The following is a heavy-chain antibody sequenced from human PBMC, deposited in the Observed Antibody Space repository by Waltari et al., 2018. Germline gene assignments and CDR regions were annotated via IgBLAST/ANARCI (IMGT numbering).Heavy chain of an antibody. V-gene: IGHV4-59*02. D-gene: IGHD3-22*01. CDR1: GDSVSSYY. CDR3: ARLNDISGYYYFDY. CDR2: VYYSGSS. Sequence: QVQLQESGPGLVKPSETLSLTCAISGDSVSSYYWTWIRQPPGKGLEWLGSVYYSGSSTYSPSLKSRVTISVDTSRNQFSLTLSSVTAADTAIYYCARLNDISGYYYFDYWGQGALVTVSS. J-gene: IGHJ4*02.